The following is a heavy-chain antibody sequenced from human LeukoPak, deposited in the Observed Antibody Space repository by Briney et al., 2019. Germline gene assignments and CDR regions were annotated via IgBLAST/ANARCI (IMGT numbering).Heavy chain of an antibody. CDR1: GFTFSSYS. Sequence: GGSLRLSCAASGFTFSSYSMNWVRQAPGKGLEWVSSISSSSSYIYYADSVKGRFTISRDNAKNSLYLQMNSLRAEDTAVYYCARDRGGFRYDAFDIWGQGTMVTVSS. CDR2: ISSSSSYI. D-gene: IGHD3-16*01. CDR3: ARDRGGFRYDAFDI. V-gene: IGHV3-21*01. J-gene: IGHJ3*02.